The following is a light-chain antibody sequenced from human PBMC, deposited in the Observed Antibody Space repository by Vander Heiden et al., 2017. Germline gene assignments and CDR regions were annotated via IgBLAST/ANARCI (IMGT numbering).Light chain of an antibody. CDR1: SSDVGSYNL. CDR2: EVT. Sequence: QSALTQPAPVSGSPGPSLTISCTGTSSDVGSYNLVSWYQQHPGRAPKLMIYEVTKRPSGVSNRFSGSKSANTASLTISGLQAEDEADYYCCSYAGSTSYVFGTGTKVTVL. J-gene: IGLJ1*01. CDR3: CSYAGSTSYV. V-gene: IGLV2-23*02.